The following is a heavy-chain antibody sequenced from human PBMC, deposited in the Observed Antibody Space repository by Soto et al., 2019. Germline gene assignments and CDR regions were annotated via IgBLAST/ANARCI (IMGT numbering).Heavy chain of an antibody. V-gene: IGHV1-69*01. CDR1: GGTFSSYA. CDR3: VNSECGGDCYSDFGAFDI. D-gene: IGHD2-21*02. CDR2: IIPIFGTA. J-gene: IGHJ3*02. Sequence: QVQLVQSGAEVKKPGSSVKVSCKASGGTFSSYAISWVRQAPGQGLEWMGGIIPIFGTANYAQKFQGRVTITADESTSTAYMELSSLRSEDTAVYYCVNSECGGDCYSDFGAFDIWGQGTMVTVSS.